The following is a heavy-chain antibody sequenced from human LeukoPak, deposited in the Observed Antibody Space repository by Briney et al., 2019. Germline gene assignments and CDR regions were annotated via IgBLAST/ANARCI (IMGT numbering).Heavy chain of an antibody. Sequence: ASVKVSCKASGYTFTSYGISWVRQATGQGLEWMGWMNPNSGDTGYAEKFQGRVTMTRDASISTAYMELSSLRSEDTAVYYCASRVVPTATRSWGQYYYYGMDVWGQGTTVTVSS. CDR3: ASRVVPTATRSWGQYYYYGMDV. CDR2: MNPNSGDT. CDR1: GYTFTSYG. J-gene: IGHJ6*02. V-gene: IGHV1-8*02. D-gene: IGHD2-2*01.